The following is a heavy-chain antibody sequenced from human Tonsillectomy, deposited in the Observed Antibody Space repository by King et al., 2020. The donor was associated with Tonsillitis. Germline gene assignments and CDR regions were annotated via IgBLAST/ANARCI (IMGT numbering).Heavy chain of an antibody. CDR1: GFTFSSYA. V-gene: IGHV3-23*04. Sequence: VQLVESGGGLVQPGGSLRLSCAASGFTFSSYAMNWVRQAPGKGLEWVSSIRGSGGSTYYSDSVKGRFTISRDNSKKTLFLQMNSLRADDTAVYYWAKGYQLLLDNYLYYGMDVWGQGTTVTVSS. CDR3: AKGYQLLLDNYLYYGMDV. D-gene: IGHD2-2*01. J-gene: IGHJ6*02. CDR2: IRGSGGST.